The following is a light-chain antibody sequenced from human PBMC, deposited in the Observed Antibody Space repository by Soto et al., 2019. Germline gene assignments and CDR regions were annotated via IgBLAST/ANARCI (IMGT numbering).Light chain of an antibody. CDR1: QRVSSW. J-gene: IGKJ4*01. CDR2: KAS. CDR3: QQYKSYSLT. V-gene: IGKV1-5*03. Sequence: DIQMTQSPSTLSASVGDRVTITCRASQRVSSWLAWYQQKPGKAPKFLIYKASNLEVGVPSRFSGSGSGTEFTLTISSLQPDDFATYYCQQYKSYSLTFGGGTKVE.